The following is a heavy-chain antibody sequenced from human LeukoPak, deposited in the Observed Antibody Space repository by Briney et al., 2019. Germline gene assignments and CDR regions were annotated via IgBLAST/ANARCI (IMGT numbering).Heavy chain of an antibody. V-gene: IGHV4-61*02. D-gene: IGHD2-2*01. CDR2: IYTSGST. CDR3: ARDRRICSSTSCPTYYYYYYMDV. CDR1: GGSISSGSYY. J-gene: IGHJ6*03. Sequence: SETLSLTCTVSGGSISSGSYYWRWIRQPAGTGLEWLGRIYTSGSTNYNPSLKSRVTISVDTSKNQFSLKLSSVTAADTAVYYCARDRRICSSTSCPTYYYYYYMDVWGKGTTVTVSS.